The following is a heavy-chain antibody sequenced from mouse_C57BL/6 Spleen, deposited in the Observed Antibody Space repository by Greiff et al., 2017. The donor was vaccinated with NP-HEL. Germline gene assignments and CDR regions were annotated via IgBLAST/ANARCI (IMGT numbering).Heavy chain of an antibody. J-gene: IGHJ3*01. Sequence: QVQLQQPGAELVKPGASVKMSCKASGYTFTSYWITWVKQRPGQGLEWIGDIYPGSGSTNYNEKFKSKATLTVDTSSSTAYMQLSSLTSEDSAVYYCARSDGVNAWFAYWGQGTLVTVSA. CDR3: ARSDGVNAWFAY. D-gene: IGHD2-1*01. CDR1: GYTFTSYW. CDR2: IYPGSGST. V-gene: IGHV1-55*01.